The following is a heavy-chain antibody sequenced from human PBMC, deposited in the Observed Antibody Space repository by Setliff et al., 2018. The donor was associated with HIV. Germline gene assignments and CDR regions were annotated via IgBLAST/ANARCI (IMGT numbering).Heavy chain of an antibody. Sequence: SETLSLTCAVSGGSISSNNWWSWVRQPPGEGLEWIGEIYHSGSTNYNPSLKSRVTISVDTSKNQLYLKLSSVTAADTAVYYCARGHIVGGTTYAWDYWGQGTLVTVSS. CDR3: ARGHIVGGTTYAWDY. D-gene: IGHD1-26*01. CDR2: IYHSGST. V-gene: IGHV4-4*02. CDR1: GGSISSNNW. J-gene: IGHJ4*02.